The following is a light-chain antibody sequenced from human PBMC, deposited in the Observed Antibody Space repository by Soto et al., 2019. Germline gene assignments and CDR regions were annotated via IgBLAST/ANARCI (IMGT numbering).Light chain of an antibody. CDR1: QSVGGN. CDR2: GAS. Sequence: DIVMTQSPATLSVSPGKRATLSCRASQSVGGNLAWYQQKPGQAPRLLIYGASTRATGIPARFSGSGSGTEFTLTISSLQSEDFVVYYCQQYSNWPPWTFGQGTKVEIK. V-gene: IGKV3D-15*01. J-gene: IGKJ1*01. CDR3: QQYSNWPPWT.